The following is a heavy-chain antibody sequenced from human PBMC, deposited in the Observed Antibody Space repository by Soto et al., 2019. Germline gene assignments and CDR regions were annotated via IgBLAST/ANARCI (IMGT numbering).Heavy chain of an antibody. D-gene: IGHD6-13*01. J-gene: IGHJ4*02. CDR1: GYTFTSYG. CDR3: AREWQQSPFDY. V-gene: IGHV1-18*01. CDR2: ISTYNGNT. Sequence: ASVKVSCMASGYTFTSYGISWVRQAPGQGLEWMGWISTYNGNTNYAQKLQGRVTMTTDTSTSTAYMALRSLRSDDTAVYYCAREWQQSPFDYWGQGTLVTVSS.